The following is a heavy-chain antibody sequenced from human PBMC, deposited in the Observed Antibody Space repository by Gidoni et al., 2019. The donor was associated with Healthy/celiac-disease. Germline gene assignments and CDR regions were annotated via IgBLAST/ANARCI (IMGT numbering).Heavy chain of an antibody. CDR2: ISSSSSYI. V-gene: IGHV3-21*01. D-gene: IGHD2-15*01. CDR3: ARDRRIVVVVAATPDRGMDV. J-gene: IGHJ6*02. CDR1: GFTFSSYS. Sequence: AASGFTFSSYSMNWVRQAPGKGLEWVSAISSSSSYIYYADSVKGRFTISRDNAKNSLYLQMNSLRAEDTAVYYCARDRRIVVVVAATPDRGMDVWGQGTTVTVSS.